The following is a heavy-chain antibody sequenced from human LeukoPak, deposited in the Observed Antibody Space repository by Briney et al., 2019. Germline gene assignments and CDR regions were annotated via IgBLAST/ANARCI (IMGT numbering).Heavy chain of an antibody. CDR1: GFTFNNYG. CDR3: AKDAEQYLTYYYYYMDV. D-gene: IGHD1-14*01. V-gene: IGHV3-30*02. CDR2: IRYNGNNQ. Sequence: GGSLRLSCAASGFTFNNYGMHWVRQAPGKGLEWVAFIRYNGNNQYYADSVKGRFTISRDNSKNTLYLQMNSLKGDDTAVYYCAKDAEQYLTYYYYYMDVWGKGTTVTVSS. J-gene: IGHJ6*03.